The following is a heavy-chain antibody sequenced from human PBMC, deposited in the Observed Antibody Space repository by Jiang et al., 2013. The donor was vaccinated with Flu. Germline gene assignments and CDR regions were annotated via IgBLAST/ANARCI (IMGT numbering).Heavy chain of an antibody. Sequence: VQLVESGGGLVQPGGSLRLSCAASGFTFSSYAMSWVRQAPGKGLEWVSAISGSGGSTYYADSVKGRFTISRDNSKNTLYLQMNSLRAEDTAVYYCAKELGIRAPEYSGYDSRGSSFDYWGQGTLVTVSS. J-gene: IGHJ4*02. CDR2: ISGSGGST. V-gene: IGHV3-23*04. CDR1: GFTFSSYA. D-gene: IGHD5-12*01. CDR3: AKELGIRAPEYSGYDSRGSSFDY.